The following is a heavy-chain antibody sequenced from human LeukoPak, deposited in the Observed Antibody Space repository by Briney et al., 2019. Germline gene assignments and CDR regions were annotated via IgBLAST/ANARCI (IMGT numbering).Heavy chain of an antibody. Sequence: SETLSLTCTVSGGSISSGDYYWSWIRQPPGKGLEWIVYIYYSGSTYYNPSLKSRVTISVDTSKNQFSLKLSSVTAADTAVYYCARAHYDILTGYYNVFDYWGQGTLVTVSS. CDR2: IYYSGST. D-gene: IGHD3-9*01. CDR1: GGSISSGDYY. J-gene: IGHJ4*02. CDR3: ARAHYDILTGYYNVFDY. V-gene: IGHV4-30-4*01.